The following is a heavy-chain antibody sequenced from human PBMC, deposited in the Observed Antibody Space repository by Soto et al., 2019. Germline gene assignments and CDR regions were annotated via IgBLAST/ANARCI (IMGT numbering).Heavy chain of an antibody. J-gene: IGHJ4*02. CDR1: GFTFSSYG. V-gene: IGHV3-33*01. D-gene: IGHD6-13*01. Sequence: QVQLVESGGGVVQPGRSLRLSCAASGFTFSSYGMHWVRQAPGKGLEWVAVIWYDGSNKYYADSVKGRFTSSRDNSKNTLYLQMNSLTAEDTAVYYCARDFWHQLPPFGYWGQGNLVTVSS. CDR2: IWYDGSNK. CDR3: ARDFWHQLPPFGY.